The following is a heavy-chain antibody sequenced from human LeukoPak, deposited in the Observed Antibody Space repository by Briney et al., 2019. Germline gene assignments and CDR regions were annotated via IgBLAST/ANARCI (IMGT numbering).Heavy chain of an antibody. D-gene: IGHD6-13*01. J-gene: IGHJ6*02. CDR3: ARDGGRQQDKYYYYYGMDV. Sequence: EASVKVSCKASGYTFTSYGISWVRQAPGQGLEWMGWISSYNGNTNYAQKLQGRVTMTTDTSTSTAYMELRSLRSDDTAVYYCARDGGRQQDKYYYYYGMDVWGQGTTVTVSS. CDR2: ISSYNGNT. CDR1: GYTFTSYG. V-gene: IGHV1-18*01.